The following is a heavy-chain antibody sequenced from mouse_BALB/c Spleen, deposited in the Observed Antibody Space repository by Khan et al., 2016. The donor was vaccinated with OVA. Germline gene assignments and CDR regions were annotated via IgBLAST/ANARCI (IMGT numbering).Heavy chain of an antibody. CDR1: GYTFTDYY. J-gene: IGHJ2*01. V-gene: IGHV1-76*01. CDR2: IYPGSGNT. CDR3: GRMDTTSLDY. D-gene: IGHD2-3*01. Sequence: QVQLQQSGTELPRPGASLNLSCKASGYTFTDYYITWVKQRTGQGLEWIGEIYPGSGNTYYNEKFKGKATLTADKSSNTAYMQLSSLTSEDSAVXFCGRMDTTSLDYWGQGTTLTVSS.